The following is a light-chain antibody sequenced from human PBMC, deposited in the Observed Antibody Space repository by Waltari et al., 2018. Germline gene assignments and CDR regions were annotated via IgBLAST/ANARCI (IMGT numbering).Light chain of an antibody. CDR3: SSYTTSTTVV. V-gene: IGLV2-14*01. Sequence: QSALTQPASVSGSPGQSITISCTGTSSDVGGYSYVPGYQQHPGKAPKPMIYDVRNRPSGVSNRFSGSKSGNTASLTISGLQAEDEADYYCSSYTTSTTVVFGGGTKVTVL. CDR1: SSDVGGYSY. CDR2: DVR. J-gene: IGLJ2*01.